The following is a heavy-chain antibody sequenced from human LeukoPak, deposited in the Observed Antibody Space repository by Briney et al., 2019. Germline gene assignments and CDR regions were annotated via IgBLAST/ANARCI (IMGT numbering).Heavy chain of an antibody. CDR1: GYTFTSYG. CDR2: ISAYNGNT. CDR3: ARDPRHYYDSSGHTGGDY. J-gene: IGHJ4*02. Sequence: ASVKVSCKASGYTFTSYGISWVRQAPGQGLEWMGWISAYNGNTNYAQKLQGRVTMTTDTSTSTAYMELRSLRSDDTAVYYCARDPRHYYDSSGHTGGDYWGQGTLVTVSS. V-gene: IGHV1-18*01. D-gene: IGHD3-22*01.